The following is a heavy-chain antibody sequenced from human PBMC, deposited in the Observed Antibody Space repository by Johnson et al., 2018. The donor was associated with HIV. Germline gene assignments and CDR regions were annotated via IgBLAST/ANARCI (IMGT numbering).Heavy chain of an antibody. J-gene: IGHJ3*01. CDR2: ISYDGSNK. V-gene: IGHV3-30*03. Sequence: QVQLVESGGGVVQPGRSLRLSCATSGFTFSSFGMHWVRQAPGKGLEWVAVISYDGSNKYYADSVKGRFTISRDNSKNTLYLQMNSLRAEDTAAYYCARKQRLAKSSSDAFDVWGQGTMVTVSS. CDR1: GFTFSSFG. D-gene: IGHD6-19*01. CDR3: ARKQRLAKSSSDAFDV.